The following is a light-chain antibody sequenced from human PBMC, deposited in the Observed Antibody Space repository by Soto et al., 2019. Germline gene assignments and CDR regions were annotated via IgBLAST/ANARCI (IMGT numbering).Light chain of an antibody. CDR3: QQYNNWPPLI. Sequence: EIVMTQSPATLSVSPGERATLSCWASQSISSNLAWYQQKPGQAPRLLIYGASTRATGIPARFSGSGSGTEFTLTISSLQSEDFAVYSCQQYNNWPPLIFGGGTKVEIK. CDR2: GAS. J-gene: IGKJ4*01. CDR1: QSISSN. V-gene: IGKV3-15*01.